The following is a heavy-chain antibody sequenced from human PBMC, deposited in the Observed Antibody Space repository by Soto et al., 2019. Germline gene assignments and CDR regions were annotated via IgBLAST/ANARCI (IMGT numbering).Heavy chain of an antibody. J-gene: IGHJ4*02. CDR1: GFTFSNAW. V-gene: IGHV3-15*01. CDR3: TTDRRPDIVVVPAAKGADY. CDR2: IKSKTDGGTT. Sequence: GGSLRLSCAASGFTFSNAWMSWVRQAPGKGLEWVGRIKSKTDGGTTDYAAPVKGRFTISRDDSKNTLYLQMNSLKTEDTAVYYCTTDRRPDIVVVPAAKGADYWGQGTLVTVSS. D-gene: IGHD2-2*01.